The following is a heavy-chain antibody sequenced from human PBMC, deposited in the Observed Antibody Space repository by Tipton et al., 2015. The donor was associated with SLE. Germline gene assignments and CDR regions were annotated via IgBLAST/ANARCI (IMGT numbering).Heavy chain of an antibody. J-gene: IGHJ4*02. D-gene: IGHD1-26*01. CDR1: GGSISSYY. CDR2: IYYSGST. CDR3: AREADSGSYRPIDY. V-gene: IGHV4-59*12. Sequence: LRLSCTVSGGSISSYYWSWIRQPPGKGLEWIGYIYYSGSTYYNPSLKSRVTISVDTSKNQFSLKLSSVTAADTAVYYCAREADSGSYRPIDYWGQGTLVTVSS.